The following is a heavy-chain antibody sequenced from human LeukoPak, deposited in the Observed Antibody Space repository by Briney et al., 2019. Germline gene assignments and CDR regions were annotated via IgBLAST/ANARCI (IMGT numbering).Heavy chain of an antibody. D-gene: IGHD3-22*01. V-gene: IGHV4-30-4*01. J-gene: IGHJ5*02. Sequence: PSETLSLTCTVSGGSISSGDYYWSWIRQPPGKGLEWIGYIYYGGSTYYNPSLKSRVTISVDTSKNQFSLKLSSVTAADTAVYYCARGTYYYDSSGYYYWFDPWGQGTLVTVSS. CDR2: IYYGGST. CDR3: ARGTYYYDSSGYYYWFDP. CDR1: GGSISSGDYY.